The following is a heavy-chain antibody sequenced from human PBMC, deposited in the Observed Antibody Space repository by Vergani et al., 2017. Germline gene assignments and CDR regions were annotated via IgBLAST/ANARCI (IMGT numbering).Heavy chain of an antibody. CDR1: GGSISSGDYY. V-gene: IGHV4-30-4*08. D-gene: IGHD5-12*01. CDR3: TRQPQEGASGPPSVPT. CDR2: IYHSGST. J-gene: IGHJ4*02. Sequence: QVQLQESGPGLVKPSQTLSLTCTVSGGSISSGDYYWSWIRQTPGKGLEWIGSIYHSGSTHYNPSLKSRVTISVDTSKNDFSLKVTSVTAADTAVYYCTRQPQEGASGPPSVPTWGQGISVIVSS.